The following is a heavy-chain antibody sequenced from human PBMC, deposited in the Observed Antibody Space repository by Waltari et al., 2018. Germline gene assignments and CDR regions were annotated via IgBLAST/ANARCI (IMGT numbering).Heavy chain of an antibody. Sequence: QLVESGGGLVQPGGSLTLSCAASGFTVSSNYMSWVRQAPGTGLEWVSVIYSGGSIYYAEPVKGRFTISRDNSKNTLYLQMNSLRADDTAVYYCARSRGLCISSICRVGVCDIWGQGTMVTVSS. CDR3: ARSRGLCISSICRVGVCDI. CDR1: GFTVSSNY. CDR2: IYSGGSI. V-gene: IGHV3-66*01. D-gene: IGHD2-2*01. J-gene: IGHJ3*02.